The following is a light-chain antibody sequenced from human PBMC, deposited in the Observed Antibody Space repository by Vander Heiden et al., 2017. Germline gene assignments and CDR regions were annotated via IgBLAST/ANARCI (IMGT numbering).Light chain of an antibody. CDR2: DVS. CDR3: CAEYGSHVV. Sequence: PRSVSGSPGQSVTISCTGTSSDVGGYNYVSWYQQHPGKAPKLMIYDVSKRPSGVPDRFSGSKSGNTASLTIAGLQAEDEADYYCCAEYGSHVVFGGGTKLTVL. V-gene: IGLV2-11*01. J-gene: IGLJ2*01. CDR1: SSDVGGYNY.